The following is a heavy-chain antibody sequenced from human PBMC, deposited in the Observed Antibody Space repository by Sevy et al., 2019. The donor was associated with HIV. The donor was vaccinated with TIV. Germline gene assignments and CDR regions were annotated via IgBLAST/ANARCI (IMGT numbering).Heavy chain of an antibody. D-gene: IGHD3-3*01. CDR1: GFRFSAFG. V-gene: IGHV3-23*01. CDR3: AKAPYYDFWSHNYNNWFDP. J-gene: IGHJ5*02. CDR2: INGGGGST. Sequence: GGSLRLSCVASGFRFSAFGMAWVRQAAGEGLEWVSGINGGGGSTYYRNSVKCRFTVSIDNSKNTVYLQMNSLRADDAAVYYCAKAPYYDFWSHNYNNWFDPWGQGTLVTVSS.